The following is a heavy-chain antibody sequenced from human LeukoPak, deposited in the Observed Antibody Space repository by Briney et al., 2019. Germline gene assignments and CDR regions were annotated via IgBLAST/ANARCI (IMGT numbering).Heavy chain of an antibody. V-gene: IGHV3-23*01. Sequence: PGGSLRLSCAASGFTFSTYGMSWVRQAPGKGLEWVSSIRGGGGSTYYADSVKGRFTISRDNSKNTLYLQMNSLRAEDTAVYFCAKDRAVVAATLIFDYWGQGTLVTVSS. CDR3: AKDRAVVAATLIFDY. CDR1: GFTFSTYG. D-gene: IGHD2-15*01. CDR2: IRGGGGST. J-gene: IGHJ4*02.